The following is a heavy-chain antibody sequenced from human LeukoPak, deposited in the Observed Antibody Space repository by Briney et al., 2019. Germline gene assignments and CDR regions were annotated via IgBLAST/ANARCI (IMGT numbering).Heavy chain of an antibody. Sequence: SETLSLTCAVYGGSFSAYYWSWIRRPPGKGLEWIGEINHSGSTNYNPSLKSRVTISVDTSKNQFSLKLSSVTAADTAVYYCARLRYFGGPTSSYYYHYMDVWGTGTTVTVSS. J-gene: IGHJ6*03. V-gene: IGHV4-34*01. CDR1: GGSFSAYY. D-gene: IGHD3-9*01. CDR3: ARLRYFGGPTSSYYYHYMDV. CDR2: INHSGST.